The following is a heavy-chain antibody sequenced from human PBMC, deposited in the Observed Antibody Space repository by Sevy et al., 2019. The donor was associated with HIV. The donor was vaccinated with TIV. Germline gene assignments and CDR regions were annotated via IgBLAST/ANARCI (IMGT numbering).Heavy chain of an antibody. Sequence: ASVKVSCKASGYTFTDYYIHWVRQAPGQGLEWMGRMNPNSGVTNFPQKFQGRVTMTRDTSITTAYMELSSLKSDDTAVYYCAKDAGTTYYYGSGSLSRVDVWGQGTMVTVSS. CDR1: GYTFTDYY. CDR3: AKDAGTTYYYGSGSLSRVDV. J-gene: IGHJ6*02. V-gene: IGHV1-2*06. CDR2: MNPNSGVT. D-gene: IGHD3-10*01.